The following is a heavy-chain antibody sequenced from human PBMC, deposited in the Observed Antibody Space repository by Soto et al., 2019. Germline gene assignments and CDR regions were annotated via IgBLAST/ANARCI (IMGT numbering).Heavy chain of an antibody. CDR1: GFTVTSKY. J-gene: IGHJ6*02. Sequence: EVQLVESGGGLIQPGGSLRLSCAASGFTVTSKYLTWVRQAPGKGLEWVSVIYSGGGTYYPDSMKGRFTSSRDKSQNTLYLQMDSLRVEDTAVYYCARDSGMIRGSYGVDVWGQGTTVTVSS. V-gene: IGHV3-53*01. D-gene: IGHD3-10*01. CDR2: IYSGGGT. CDR3: ARDSGMIRGSYGVDV.